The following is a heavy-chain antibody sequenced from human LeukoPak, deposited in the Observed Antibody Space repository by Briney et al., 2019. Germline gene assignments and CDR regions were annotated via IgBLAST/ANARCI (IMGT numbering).Heavy chain of an antibody. CDR3: AKGPDCTSGICYTFFDY. J-gene: IGHJ4*02. V-gene: IGHV3-74*01. Sequence: GGSLRLSCATSGFTFTTFWMHWVRQAPGKGLVWVSRINHDGSSTNYADSVKGRFTISRDNAKNTVYLQMNSLRAEDTAVYYCAKGPDCTSGICYTFFDYWGQGTLVTVSS. CDR1: GFTFTTFW. CDR2: INHDGSST. D-gene: IGHD2-8*01.